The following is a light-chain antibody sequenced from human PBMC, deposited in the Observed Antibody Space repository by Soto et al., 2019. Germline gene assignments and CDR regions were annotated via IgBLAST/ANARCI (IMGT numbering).Light chain of an antibody. V-gene: IGKV1-17*03. CDR2: GAS. J-gene: IGKJ3*01. Sequence: DIQMTQSPSAMSASVGDRVTITCRASQGISNYLAWFQQKPGKVPKRLIYGASSLQGGVPSRFSGSGSGTEFTLTISSLQPEDFGTYYCLQHNSYPLAFGSGTTVNI. CDR3: LQHNSYPLA. CDR1: QGISNY.